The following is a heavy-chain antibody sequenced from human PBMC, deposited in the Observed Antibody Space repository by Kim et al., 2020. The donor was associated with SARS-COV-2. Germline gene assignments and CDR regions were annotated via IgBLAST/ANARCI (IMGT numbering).Heavy chain of an antibody. CDR1: GFTFSNAW. V-gene: IGHV3-15*01. J-gene: IGHJ6*02. CDR2: IKSKTDGGTT. D-gene: IGHD6-13*01. CDR3: TTETGVFAAAGTLAVAGNYYYYGMDV. Sequence: GGSLRLSCAASGFTFSNAWMSWVRQAPGKGLEWVGCIKSKTDGGTTDYAAPVKGRFTISRDDSKNTLYLQMNSLKTEDTAVYYCTTETGVFAAAGTLAVAGNYYYYGMDVWGQGTTVTVSS.